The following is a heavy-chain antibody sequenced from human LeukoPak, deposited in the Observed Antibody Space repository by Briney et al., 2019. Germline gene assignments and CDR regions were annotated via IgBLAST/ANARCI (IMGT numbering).Heavy chain of an antibody. J-gene: IGHJ4*02. CDR2: IYHSGST. D-gene: IGHD6-19*01. CDR3: ALTYSSGSDGIDY. CDR1: GGSISSSNW. Sequence: PSETLSLTCAVSGGSISSSNWWSWVRQPPGKGLEWIGEIYHSGSTNYNPSLKSRVTISVDTSKNQFSLKLSSVTAADTAVYYCALTYSSGSDGIDYWGQGTLVTVSS. V-gene: IGHV4-4*02.